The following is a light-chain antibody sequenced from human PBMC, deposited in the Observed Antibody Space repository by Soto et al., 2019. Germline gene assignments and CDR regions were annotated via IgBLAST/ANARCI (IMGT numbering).Light chain of an antibody. CDR3: QTWGTGIV. J-gene: IGLJ2*01. V-gene: IGLV4-69*01. CDR2: VNSDGSH. CDR1: SGHSTYA. Sequence: QLVLTQSPSASASLGASVRLTCTLSSGHSTYAIAWHQQQPEKGPRYLMKVNSDGSHTKADGIPDRFSGSSSGAERYLTISSLQSEDEADYYCQTWGTGIVFGGGTQLT.